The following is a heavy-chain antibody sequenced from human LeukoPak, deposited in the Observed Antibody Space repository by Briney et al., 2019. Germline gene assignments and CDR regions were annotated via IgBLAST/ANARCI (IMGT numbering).Heavy chain of an antibody. CDR3: ARVWDYYDSSGYFIDAFDI. CDR2: ISSSSSYI. CDR1: GFTFNTYA. J-gene: IGHJ3*02. D-gene: IGHD3-22*01. Sequence: GGSLRLSCAASGFTFNTYAMNWVRQAPGKGLEWVSSISSSSSYIYYADSVKGRFTISRDNAKNSLYLQMNSLRAEDTAVYYCARVWDYYDSSGYFIDAFDIWGQGTMVTVSS. V-gene: IGHV3-21*01.